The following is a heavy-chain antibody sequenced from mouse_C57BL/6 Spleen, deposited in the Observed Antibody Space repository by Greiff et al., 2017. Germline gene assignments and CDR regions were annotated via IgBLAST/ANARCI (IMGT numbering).Heavy chain of an antibody. J-gene: IGHJ3*01. V-gene: IGHV5-4*01. CDR3: ARETTDLLGFAY. D-gene: IGHD2-1*01. CDR1: GFTFSSYA. CDR2: ISDGGSYT. Sequence: EVKLVESGGGLVKPGGSLKLSCAASGFTFSSYAMSWVRQTPEKRLEWVATISDGGSYTYYPDNVKGRFTISRDNAKNNLYLQMSHLKSEDTAMYYCARETTDLLGFAYWGQGTLVTVSA.